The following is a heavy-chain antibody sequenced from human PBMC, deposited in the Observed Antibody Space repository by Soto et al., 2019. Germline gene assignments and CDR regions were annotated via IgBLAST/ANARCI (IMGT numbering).Heavy chain of an antibody. CDR3: AGGMAPIELDF. J-gene: IGHJ4*02. V-gene: IGHV4-59*01. Sequence: QVQLQESGPGLVKPSETLSLTCTVSGGSMSRYYWIWIRQAPGKGLEWIGYIYYSGYTKYDPSLKSRVTMSVDTSKNQCSLKLSSVTAADTAVYYCAGGMAPIELDFWGQGTLVTASS. CDR2: IYYSGYT. CDR1: GGSMSRYY. D-gene: IGHD3-16*01.